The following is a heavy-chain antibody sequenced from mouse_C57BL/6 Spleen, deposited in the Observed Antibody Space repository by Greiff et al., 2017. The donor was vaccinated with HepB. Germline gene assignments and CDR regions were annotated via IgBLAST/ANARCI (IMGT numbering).Heavy chain of an antibody. CDR3: TGDYYGSSPFAY. CDR1: GYTFTDYE. J-gene: IGHJ3*01. Sequence: QVQLQQSGAELVRPGASVTLSCKASGYTFTDYEMHWVKQTPVHGLEWIGAIDPETGGTAYNQKFKGKAILTADKSSSTAYMELRSLTSEDSAVYYCTGDYYGSSPFAYWGQGTLSLSLQ. D-gene: IGHD1-1*01. V-gene: IGHV1-15*01. CDR2: IDPETGGT.